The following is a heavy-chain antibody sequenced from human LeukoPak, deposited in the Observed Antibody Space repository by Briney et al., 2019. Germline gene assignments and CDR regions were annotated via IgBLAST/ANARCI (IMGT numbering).Heavy chain of an antibody. D-gene: IGHD2-2*01. V-gene: IGHV3-43*01. J-gene: IGHJ6*03. CDR2: ISWDAGST. Sequence: GGSLRLSCAASGFSFNDHTMHWVRQAPGKGLERVSLISWDAGSTYYADSVKGRFTISRDNSKNSLYLQMNSLRTEDTALYYCAKDARYCGATTCYLGGYYYYMDVWGKGTTVTVSS. CDR3: AKDARYCGATTCYLGGYYYYMDV. CDR1: GFSFNDHT.